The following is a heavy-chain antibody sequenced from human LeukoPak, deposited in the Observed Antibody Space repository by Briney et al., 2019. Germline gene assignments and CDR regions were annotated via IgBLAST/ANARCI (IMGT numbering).Heavy chain of an antibody. V-gene: IGHV4-34*01. Sequence: PSETLSLTCAVYGGSFSGYYWSWIRQPPGKGLEWIGEINHSGSTNYNPSLKSRVTISVDTSKNQLSLKLSSVTAADTAVYYCARAPLYYDSSGYTNDYWGQGTLVTVSS. CDR1: GGSFSGYY. CDR3: ARAPLYYDSSGYTNDY. D-gene: IGHD3-22*01. J-gene: IGHJ4*02. CDR2: INHSGST.